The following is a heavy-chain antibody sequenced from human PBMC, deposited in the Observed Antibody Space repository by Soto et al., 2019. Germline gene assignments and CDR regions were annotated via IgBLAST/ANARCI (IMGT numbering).Heavy chain of an antibody. J-gene: IGHJ6*02. V-gene: IGHV1-69*01. CDR3: ARGYSGGSGIYSYYGMDV. CDR2: IIPIFGTP. D-gene: IGHD3-10*01. CDR1: GGTFSSYA. Sequence: QAQLVQSGAEVKKPGSSVKVSCEASGGTFSSYAISWVRQAPGQGLEWMGGIIPIFGTPNYAKKFQGRVTITADESTSTAYMEMNSLRTEDTAVYYCARGYSGGSGIYSYYGMDVWGQWTAVSVAS.